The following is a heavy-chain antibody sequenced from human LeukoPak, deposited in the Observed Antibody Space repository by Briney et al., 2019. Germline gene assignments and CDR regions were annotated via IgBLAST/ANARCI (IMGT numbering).Heavy chain of an antibody. J-gene: IGHJ4*02. CDR2: IFPSGGEI. Sequence: SGGSLRLSCAASGFTFSTFAMIWVRQPPGKGLEWVSSIFPSGGEIHYADSVRGRFTISRDNSKSTLSLQMNSLRAEDTAVYYCTTAAGDYYDTSGYFFDYWGQGTLVTVSS. CDR3: TTAAGDYYDTSGYFFDY. CDR1: GFTFSTFA. V-gene: IGHV3-23*01. D-gene: IGHD3-22*01.